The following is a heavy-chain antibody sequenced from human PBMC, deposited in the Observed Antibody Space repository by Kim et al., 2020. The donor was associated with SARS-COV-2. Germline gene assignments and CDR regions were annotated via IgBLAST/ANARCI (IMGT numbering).Heavy chain of an antibody. CDR3: ALKGSFGSGY. V-gene: IGHV3-23*01. Sequence: GGSLRLSCVVSAVAFSNYAMTWVRQAPGKGLEWVSAVSGSGDKTYYADSVKGRFSISRDNSKSTLYLHMHSLRDADTAMYYCALKGSFGSGYGGQGTLVTVSS. CDR2: VSGSGDKT. J-gene: IGHJ4*02. D-gene: IGHD3-3*01. CDR1: AVAFSNYA.